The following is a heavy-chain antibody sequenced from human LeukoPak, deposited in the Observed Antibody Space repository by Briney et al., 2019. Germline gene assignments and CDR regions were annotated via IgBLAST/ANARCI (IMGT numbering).Heavy chain of an antibody. CDR2: ITSSGEST. V-gene: IGHV3-23*01. J-gene: IGHJ4*02. CDR3: ARDRPNYYGSDGHYYRRDGDY. Sequence: GGSLRLSCAASGFTFSIYAMSWVRQAPGKGLQWVSSITSSGESTWYVDSVKGRFTITRDNSENTLYLQMHSLRAEDTAVYYCARDRPNYYGSDGHYYRRDGDYWGRGTLVSVSS. D-gene: IGHD3-22*01. CDR1: GFTFSIYA.